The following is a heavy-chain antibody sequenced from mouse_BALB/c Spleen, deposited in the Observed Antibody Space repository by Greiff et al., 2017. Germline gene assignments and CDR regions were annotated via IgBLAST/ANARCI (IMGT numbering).Heavy chain of an antibody. Sequence: EVQLQESGTVLARPGASVKMSCKASGYTFTSYWMHWVKQRPGQGLEWIGAIYPGNSDTSYNQKFKGKAKLTAVTSTSTAYMELSSLTNEDSAVYYCTRDVDPCYRPFDYWGQGTTLTVSS. D-gene: IGHD2-14*01. J-gene: IGHJ2*01. CDR3: TRDVDPCYRPFDY. CDR1: GYTFTSYW. CDR2: IYPGNSDT. V-gene: IGHV1-5*01.